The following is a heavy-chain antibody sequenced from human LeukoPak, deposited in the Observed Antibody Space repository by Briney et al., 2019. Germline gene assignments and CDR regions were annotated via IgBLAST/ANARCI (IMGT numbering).Heavy chain of an antibody. CDR1: GFTFSSYW. D-gene: IGHD1-26*01. Sequence: GGSLRLSCAASGFTFSSYWMSWVRRAPGKGLEWVANIKQDGSEKYYVDSVKGRFTISRDNAKNSLYLQMNSLRAEDTAVYYCASRYSGSYYGYWGQGTLVTVSS. J-gene: IGHJ4*02. CDR2: IKQDGSEK. CDR3: ASRYSGSYYGY. V-gene: IGHV3-7*01.